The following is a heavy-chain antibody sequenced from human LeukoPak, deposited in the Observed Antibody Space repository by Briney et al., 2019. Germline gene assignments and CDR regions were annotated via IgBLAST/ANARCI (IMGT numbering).Heavy chain of an antibody. CDR1: GGTFSSYT. V-gene: IGHV1-69*10. CDR2: IIPILGIA. CDR3: ASTISRGYDIDY. D-gene: IGHD5-12*01. J-gene: IGHJ4*02. Sequence: SVKVSCKASGGTFSSYTISWVRQAPGQGLEWMGGIIPILGIANYAQKFQGRVTITADKSTSTAYMELSSLRSEDTAVYYCASTISRGYDIDYWGQGTLVTVSS.